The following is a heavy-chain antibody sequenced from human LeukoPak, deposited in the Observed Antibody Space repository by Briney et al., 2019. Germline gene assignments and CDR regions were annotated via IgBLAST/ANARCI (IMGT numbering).Heavy chain of an antibody. CDR2: INGDASKT. Sequence: GGSLRLSCAASGLTFNSYWMHWVRHVAGKGLVWVARINGDASKTTYADSVKGRFTISRDNAKNTLYLQMNSLRVDDTAVYYCARAMPHDNWFDPWGQGSLVTVSS. CDR1: GLTFNSYW. D-gene: IGHD2-2*01. J-gene: IGHJ5*02. CDR3: ARAMPHDNWFDP. V-gene: IGHV3-74*03.